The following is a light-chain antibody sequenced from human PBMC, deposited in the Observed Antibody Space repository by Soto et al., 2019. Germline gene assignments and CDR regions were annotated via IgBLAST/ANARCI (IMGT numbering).Light chain of an antibody. V-gene: IGLV2-8*01. Sequence: QSALTQPPSASGSPGQSVTISCTGTSSDVGGYNYVSWYQQHPGKAPKLIIYEVSKRPSGVPDRFAGSKSGNTASLTVSEVQAEDEADYYCSSYAGSNNVVYGGGTKLTVL. CDR3: SSYAGSNNVV. CDR2: EVS. J-gene: IGLJ3*02. CDR1: SSDVGGYNY.